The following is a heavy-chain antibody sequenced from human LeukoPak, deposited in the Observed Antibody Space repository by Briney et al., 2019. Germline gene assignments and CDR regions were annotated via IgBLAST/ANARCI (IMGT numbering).Heavy chain of an antibody. V-gene: IGHV3-21*04. D-gene: IGHD3-10*01. J-gene: IGHJ5*01. Sequence: PGGSLRLSCAASGFTFSSYSMNWVRQAPGKGLEWVSSISSSSSYIYYADSVKGRFTISRDISKNTLYLQVNSLRAEDTAVYYCAKDKGSGSFSGNWFDSWGQGTLVAVSS. CDR2: ISSSSSYI. CDR1: GFTFSSYS. CDR3: AKDKGSGSFSGNWFDS.